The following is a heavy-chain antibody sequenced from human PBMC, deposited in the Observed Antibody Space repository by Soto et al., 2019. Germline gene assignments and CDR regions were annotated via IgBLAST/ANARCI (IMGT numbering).Heavy chain of an antibody. CDR1: GFSVSDYA. D-gene: IGHD4-4*01. CDR3: ARMALQGNNWLDP. V-gene: IGHV3-30-3*01. CDR2: ISYVGGKK. J-gene: IGHJ5*02. Sequence: PGGSLRLSCAASGFSVSDYAMQWFRQAPGKGLEWVSVISYVGGKKNYADSVKGRFTISRDNSTNTLYLQMNSLRPEDTAVYYCARMALQGNNWLDPWGQGTLVTVSS.